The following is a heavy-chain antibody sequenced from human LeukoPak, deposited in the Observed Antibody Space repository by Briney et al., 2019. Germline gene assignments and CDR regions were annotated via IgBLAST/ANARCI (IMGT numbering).Heavy chain of an antibody. CDR1: GFTFSSYG. CDR2: ISYDGSNK. J-gene: IGHJ4*02. D-gene: IGHD2-8*02. V-gene: IGHV3-30*18. Sequence: PGRALRLSCAASGFTFSSYGMHWVRQAPGKGLEWVAVISYDGSNKYYADSVKGRFTISRDNSKNTLYLQMNSRRAEDTAVYYCAKDTGSLGYWGQGTLVTVSS. CDR3: AKDTGSLGY.